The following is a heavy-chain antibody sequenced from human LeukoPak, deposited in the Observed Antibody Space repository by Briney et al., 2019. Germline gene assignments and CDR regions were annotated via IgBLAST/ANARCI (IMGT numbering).Heavy chain of an antibody. V-gene: IGHV4-59*05. Sequence: SETLSLTCTVSGGSISSYYWSWIRQPPGKGLEWIGSIYYSGSTYYNPSLKSRVTVSVDTSKNQFSLKLSSVTAADTAVYYCARHRYDFWSGYHYYFDYWGQGTLVTVSS. D-gene: IGHD3-3*01. CDR2: IYYSGST. CDR3: ARHRYDFWSGYHYYFDY. J-gene: IGHJ4*02. CDR1: GGSISSYY.